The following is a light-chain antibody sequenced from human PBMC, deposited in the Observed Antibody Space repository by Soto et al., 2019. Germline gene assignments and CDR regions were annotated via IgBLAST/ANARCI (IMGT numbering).Light chain of an antibody. V-gene: IGKV1-33*01. J-gene: IGKJ3*01. CDR3: QKSDNLPPIT. CDR2: NAS. CDR1: QDIINY. Sequence: DIQMTQAPSSLSASVGDRVTITCQASQDIINYLNCYQQKPGKAPKLLIYNASNLETGVPSRFSGSGSGTDFSFPISRLQSEDIATYYCQKSDNLPPITFGPGTKVDIK.